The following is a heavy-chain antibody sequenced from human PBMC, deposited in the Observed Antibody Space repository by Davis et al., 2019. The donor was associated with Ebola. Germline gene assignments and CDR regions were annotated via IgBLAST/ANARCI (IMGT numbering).Heavy chain of an antibody. D-gene: IGHD3-3*01. CDR2: IYSGGST. CDR1: GLTVSSHY. CDR3: ARQSGITIFGVVITSWFDP. V-gene: IGHV3-66*04. Sequence: GESLKISCAASGLTVSSHYMSWVRQAPGKGLEWVSVIYSGGSTYYADSVKGRFTISRDNSKNTLYLQMNSLRAEDTAVYYCARQSGITIFGVVITSWFDPWGQGTLVTVSS. J-gene: IGHJ5*02.